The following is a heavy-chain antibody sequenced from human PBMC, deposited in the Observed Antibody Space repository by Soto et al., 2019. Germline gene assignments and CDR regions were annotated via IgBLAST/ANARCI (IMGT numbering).Heavy chain of an antibody. CDR3: TTTHDYGDYDPVDY. Sequence: EVQLVESGGGLVKPGGSLRLSCAASGFTFSNAWMSWVRRAPGKGLEWVGRIKSKTDGGTTDYAAPVKGRFTISRDDSKNTLYLQMNSLKTEDTAVYYCTTTHDYGDYDPVDYWGQGTLVTVSS. J-gene: IGHJ4*02. CDR1: GFTFSNAW. D-gene: IGHD4-17*01. CDR2: IKSKTDGGTT. V-gene: IGHV3-15*01.